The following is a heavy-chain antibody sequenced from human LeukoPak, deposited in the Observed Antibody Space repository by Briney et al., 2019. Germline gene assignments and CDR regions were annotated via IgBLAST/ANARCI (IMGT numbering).Heavy chain of an antibody. J-gene: IGHJ4*02. V-gene: IGHV3-11*01. CDR1: GFTFSDYY. CDR2: ISSSGSTI. CDR3: AKAPYGSGDLY. D-gene: IGHD3-10*01. Sequence: PGGSLRLSCAASGFTFSDYYMSWIRQAPGKGLGWVSYISSSGSTIYYADSVKGRFTISRDNSKNTLYLQMNSLRAEDTAVYYCAKAPYGSGDLYWGQGTLVTVSS.